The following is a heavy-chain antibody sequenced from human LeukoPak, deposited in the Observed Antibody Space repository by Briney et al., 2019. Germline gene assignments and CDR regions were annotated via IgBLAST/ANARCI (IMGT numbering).Heavy chain of an antibody. V-gene: IGHV4-39*01. CDR3: ARLSSVTYCSGGSCSRGGYDY. D-gene: IGHD2-15*01. Sequence: SETLSLTCTVSGGSITSSPYYWGWISQAPGKALEWIANIYYSGTTAYNPSLKSRVTISVDTPKNQFSLELTSVTAADTAVYYCARLSSVTYCSGGSCSRGGYDYWGQGTLVTVSS. J-gene: IGHJ4*02. CDR2: IYYSGTT. CDR1: GGSITSSPYY.